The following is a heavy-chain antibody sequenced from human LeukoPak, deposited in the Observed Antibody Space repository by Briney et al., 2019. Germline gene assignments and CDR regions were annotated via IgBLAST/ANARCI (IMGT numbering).Heavy chain of an antibody. D-gene: IGHD1-26*01. CDR2: IDKKDNFYAT. CDR1: GFTFSGSA. J-gene: IGHJ5*02. V-gene: IGHV3-73*01. Sequence: GGSLRLSCAASGFTFSGSAIHWVRKSSGEGLEWVGHIDKKDNFYATTSAASVTVRFTISRDDSKNTAYLQMNSLKTEDTALYYCTRDSGTYNWLDPWGQGTLVTVSS. CDR3: TRDSGTYNWLDP.